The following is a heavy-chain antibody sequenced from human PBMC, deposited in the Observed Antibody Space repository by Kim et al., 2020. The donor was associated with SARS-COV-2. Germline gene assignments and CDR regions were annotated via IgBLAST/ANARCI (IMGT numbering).Heavy chain of an antibody. Sequence: SETLSLTCTVSGGSISSGDYYWSWIRQPPGKGLEWIGYVHYSGSTDYNPSLKGRITLSVDTSKNHFSLKLSSLTAADTAVYYCVREGLALRDGVDIWGQG. J-gene: IGHJ3*02. CDR3: VREGLALRDGVDI. CDR1: GGSISSGDYY. D-gene: IGHD6-19*01. CDR2: VHYSGST. V-gene: IGHV4-30-4*01.